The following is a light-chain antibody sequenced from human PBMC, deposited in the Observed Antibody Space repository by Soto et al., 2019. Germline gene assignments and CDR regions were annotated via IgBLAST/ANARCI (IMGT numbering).Light chain of an antibody. V-gene: IGLV2-11*01. J-gene: IGLJ2*01. Sequence: QSALTQPRSVSGSPGQSVTISCTGTSSDVGGYNYVSWYQQHPGKAPKLITYDVTKRPSGVPDRFSGSKSGNTASLTIAGLQAEDEADYYCCAYAGPYIRAVFGGGTKLTVL. CDR2: DVT. CDR3: CAYAGPYIRAV. CDR1: SSDVGGYNY.